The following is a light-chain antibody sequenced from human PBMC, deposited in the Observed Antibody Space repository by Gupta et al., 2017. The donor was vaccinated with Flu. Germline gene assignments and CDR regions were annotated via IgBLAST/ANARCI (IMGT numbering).Light chain of an antibody. Sequence: DIQMTQSPSSVSASVGDRVTITCRASQDISSWLAWYQQKPGKAPKFLTYAASNLQSGVPSRFSGSGYGTDFTLTISSLQPEDFATYYCQQANDFPTTFGQGTKVEIK. CDR3: QQANDFPTT. J-gene: IGKJ1*01. CDR1: QDISSW. V-gene: IGKV1-12*01. CDR2: AAS.